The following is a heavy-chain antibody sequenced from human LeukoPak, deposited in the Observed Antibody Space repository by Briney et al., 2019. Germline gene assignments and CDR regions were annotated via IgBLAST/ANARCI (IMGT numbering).Heavy chain of an antibody. Sequence: GGSLRLSCAASGFTFSSYGMSWVRQAPGKGLEWVSAISGSGGSTYYADSVKGRFTISRDNSKNTLYLQMNSLRAEDTAVYYCAKDYYDSSGYWYYYYYYMDVWGKGTTVTISS. V-gene: IGHV3-23*01. CDR3: AKDYYDSSGYWYYYYYYMDV. D-gene: IGHD3-22*01. CDR1: GFTFSSYG. CDR2: ISGSGGST. J-gene: IGHJ6*03.